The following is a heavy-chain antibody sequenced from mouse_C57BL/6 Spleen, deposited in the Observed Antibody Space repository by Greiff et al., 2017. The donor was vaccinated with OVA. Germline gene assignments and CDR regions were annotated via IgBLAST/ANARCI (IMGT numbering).Heavy chain of an antibody. Sequence: QVQLQQPGAELVMPGASVKLSCKASGYTFTSYWMHWVKQRPGQGLEWIGEIDPSDSYTNYNQKFKGKSTLTVDKSSSTAYMQLSSLTSEDSAVYYCARRRYDGYYNWYFDVWGTGTTVTVSS. D-gene: IGHD2-3*01. CDR2: IDPSDSYT. CDR3: ARRRYDGYYNWYFDV. V-gene: IGHV1-69*01. CDR1: GYTFTSYW. J-gene: IGHJ1*03.